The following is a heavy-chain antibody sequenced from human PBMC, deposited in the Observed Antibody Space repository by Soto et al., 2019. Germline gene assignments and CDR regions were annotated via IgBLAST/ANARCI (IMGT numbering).Heavy chain of an antibody. V-gene: IGHV1-69*12. CDR2: IIPIFGTV. D-gene: IGHD2-21*02. CDR1: GGTFSNYP. Sequence: QVQLVQSGAEVKKPGSSVKVSCKASGGTFSNYPVSWVRQAPGKGLEWMGGIIPIFGTVNYAQKFQGRLTITADEYPSTAYMELSSLSSEDTDVYYCARGNHRWRQLWYFDLWGRGTMVTVSS. J-gene: IGHJ2*01. CDR3: ARGNHRWRQLWYFDL.